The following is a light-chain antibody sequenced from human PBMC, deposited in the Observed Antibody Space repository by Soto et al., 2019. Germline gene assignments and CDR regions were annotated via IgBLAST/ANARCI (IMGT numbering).Light chain of an antibody. CDR2: TAS. CDR1: QTISTY. J-gene: IGKJ5*01. Sequence: DIQMTQSPSSLSASVGDIVTITCRASQTISTYLNWYQQKPGKAPKLLIYTASSLQSGVTSSFSGSGSGTDFTLTISSLQPEDFAPYYCQQSYSTPITFGQGTRLEIK. V-gene: IGKV1-39*01. CDR3: QQSYSTPIT.